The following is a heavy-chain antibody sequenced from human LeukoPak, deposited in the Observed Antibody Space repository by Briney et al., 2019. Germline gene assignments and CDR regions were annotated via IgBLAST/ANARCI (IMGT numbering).Heavy chain of an antibody. CDR2: INPNSGGT. Sequence: GASVKVSCKASGYTFTGYYMHWVRQAPGQGLEWMGWINPNSGGTNYAQKFQGRVTMTRDTSISTAYMELSRLRSDDTAVYYCARDGVVVPAAPSGFDIWGQGTMVTVSS. CDR3: ARDGVVVPAAPSGFDI. D-gene: IGHD2-2*01. J-gene: IGHJ3*02. V-gene: IGHV1-2*02. CDR1: GYTFTGYY.